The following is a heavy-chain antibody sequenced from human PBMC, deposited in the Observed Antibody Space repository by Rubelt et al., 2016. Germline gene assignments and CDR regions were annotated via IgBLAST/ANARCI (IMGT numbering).Heavy chain of an antibody. V-gene: IGHV1-2*02. J-gene: IGHJ3*01. CDR1: GYTLTDFY. CDR2: INPNSGGT. Sequence: QVQLVQSGAEVKKPGASVKVSCKASGYTLTDFYLHWVRQAPGQGLEWMGWINPNSGGTKTAQRFQGRVTMTRDTSTSTAYMELSGLTSDDTAVYYCARAGSAAFDWGPGTMVTVS. CDR3: ARAGSAAFD. D-gene: IGHD2-15*01.